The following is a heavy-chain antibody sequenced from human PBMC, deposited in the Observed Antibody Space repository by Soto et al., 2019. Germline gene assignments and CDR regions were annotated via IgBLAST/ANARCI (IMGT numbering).Heavy chain of an antibody. CDR3: ARLASTFGTRRGFDP. CDR2: IYYSGST. CDR1: GGSISSSSYY. D-gene: IGHD3-16*01. J-gene: IGHJ5*02. Sequence: PSETLSLTCTVSGGSISSSSYYWGWIRQPPGKGLEWIGSIYYSGSTYYNPSLKSRVTISVDTSKNQFSLKLSSVTAADTAVYYCARLASTFGTRRGFDPWGQGTLVTVSS. V-gene: IGHV4-39*01.